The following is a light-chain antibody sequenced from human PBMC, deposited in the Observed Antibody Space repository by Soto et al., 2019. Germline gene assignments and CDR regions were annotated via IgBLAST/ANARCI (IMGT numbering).Light chain of an antibody. CDR2: GAS. CDR1: QSIIIT. V-gene: IGKV3-15*01. CDR3: QQYSNWPLT. Sequence: EKVLTQSPATLSVSPGERATLSCRSSQSIIITLAWYQQKAGQAPRLLIYGASTRATGFPGRFSGSGSGTEFTLTISSLQSEDFAVYYCQQYSNWPLTFGGGTKVDIK. J-gene: IGKJ4*02.